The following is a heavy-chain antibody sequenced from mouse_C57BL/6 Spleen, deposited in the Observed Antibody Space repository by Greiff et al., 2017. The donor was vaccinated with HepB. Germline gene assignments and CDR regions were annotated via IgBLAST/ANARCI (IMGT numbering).Heavy chain of an antibody. V-gene: IGHV5-9-1*02. CDR2: ISSGGDYI. J-gene: IGHJ2*01. CDR3: TRGELGQAYYFDY. D-gene: IGHD4-1*01. CDR1: GFTFSSYA. Sequence: EVKLMESGEGLVKPGGSLKLSCAASGFTFSSYAMSWVRQTPEKRLEWVAYISSGGDYIYYADTVKGRFTISRDNARNTLYLQMSSLKSEDTAMYYCTRGELGQAYYFDYWGQGTTLTVSS.